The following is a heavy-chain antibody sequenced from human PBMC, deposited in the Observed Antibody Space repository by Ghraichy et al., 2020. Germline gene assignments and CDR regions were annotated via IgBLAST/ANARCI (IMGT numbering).Heavy chain of an antibody. CDR3: TTATFGVRDY. CDR2: IKSKTDGGTT. D-gene: IGHD3-3*01. V-gene: IGHV3-15*01. CDR1: GFTFSNAW. J-gene: IGHJ4*02. Sequence: GESLNISCAASGFTFSNAWMSWVRQAPGKGLEWVGRIKSKTDGGTTDYAAPVKGRFTISRDDSKNTLYLQMNSLKTEDTAVYYCTTATFGVRDYWGQGTLVTVSS.